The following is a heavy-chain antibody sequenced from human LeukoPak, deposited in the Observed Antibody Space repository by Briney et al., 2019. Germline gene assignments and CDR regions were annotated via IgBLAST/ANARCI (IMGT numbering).Heavy chain of an antibody. V-gene: IGHV4-59*01. CDR3: ARSSEGRYYYDSSGFSYYYYYMDV. Sequence: SETLSPTCTVSGGSISSYYWSWIRQPPGKGLEWIGYNYYSGSTNYNPSLKSRVTVSVDTSKNQFSLKLSSVTAADTAVYYCARSSEGRYYYDSSGFSYYYYYMDVWGKGTTVTISS. CDR2: NYYSGST. J-gene: IGHJ6*03. D-gene: IGHD3-22*01. CDR1: GGSISSYY.